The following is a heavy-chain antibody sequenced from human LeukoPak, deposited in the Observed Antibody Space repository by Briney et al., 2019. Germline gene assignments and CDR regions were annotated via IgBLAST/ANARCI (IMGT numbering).Heavy chain of an antibody. D-gene: IGHD3-10*01. CDR3: NTDPYYYGSGSYWGVRGSFHYYGMDV. CDR2: VKSKADGETT. CDR1: GFSFTNAR. Sequence: GGSLRLSCAASGFSFTNARMNWVRQAPGKGLEWVGRVKSKADGETTDYAAPVKGRFIISRDDSKKTLYLQIDSLKTEDTAVYYCNTDPYYYGSGSYWGVRGSFHYYGMDVWGQGTTVTVSS. V-gene: IGHV3-15*01. J-gene: IGHJ6*02.